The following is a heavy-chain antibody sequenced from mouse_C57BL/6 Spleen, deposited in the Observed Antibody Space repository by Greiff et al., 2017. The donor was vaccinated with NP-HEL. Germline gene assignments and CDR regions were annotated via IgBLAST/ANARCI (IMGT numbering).Heavy chain of an antibody. CDR1: GYTFTSYW. Sequence: QVQLKQPGAELVKPGASVKLSCKASGYTFTSYWMHWVKQRPGQGLEWIGMIHPNSGSTNYNEKFKSKATLTVDKSSSTAYMQLSSLTSEDSAVYYCASNYYGSSYVGWDYWGQGTTLTVSS. J-gene: IGHJ2*01. V-gene: IGHV1-64*01. CDR3: ASNYYGSSYVGWDY. D-gene: IGHD1-1*01. CDR2: IHPNSGST.